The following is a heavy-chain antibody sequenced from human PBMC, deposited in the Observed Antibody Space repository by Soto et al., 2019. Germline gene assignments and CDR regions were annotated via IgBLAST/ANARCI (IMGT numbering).Heavy chain of an antibody. D-gene: IGHD6-19*01. J-gene: IGHJ4*02. V-gene: IGHV4-31*03. Sequence: QVQLQESGPGLVKPSQTLSLTCTVSGGSISSGGYYWSWIRQHPGKGLEWIGYIYYSGSTYYNPYLKSRVTISVDTSKHQFSLKLSSVTAADTAVYYCARRFRSGSFFDYWGQGTLVTVSS. CDR3: ARRFRSGSFFDY. CDR1: GGSISSGGYY. CDR2: IYYSGST.